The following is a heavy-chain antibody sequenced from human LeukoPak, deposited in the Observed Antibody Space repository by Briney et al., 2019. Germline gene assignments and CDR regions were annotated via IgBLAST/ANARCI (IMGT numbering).Heavy chain of an antibody. Sequence: SVKVSCKASGGTFSSYAISWVRQAPGQGLEWMGGIIPIFGTANYAQKFQGRVTITADEPTSTAYMELSSLRSEDTAVYYCARDSVDIVVVPAATFDPWGQGTLVTVSS. V-gene: IGHV1-69*13. J-gene: IGHJ5*02. CDR1: GGTFSSYA. CDR3: ARDSVDIVVVPAATFDP. CDR2: IIPIFGTA. D-gene: IGHD2-2*03.